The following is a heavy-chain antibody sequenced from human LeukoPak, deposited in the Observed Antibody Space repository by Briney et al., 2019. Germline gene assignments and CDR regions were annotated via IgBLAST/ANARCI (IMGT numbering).Heavy chain of an antibody. D-gene: IGHD5-12*01. CDR1: GDSISSHYW. CDR3: ARSHSGYDT. CDR2: IHHSGGA. V-gene: IGHV4-4*02. Sequence: SETLSLTCSVSGDSISSHYWWTWVRQPPGKGLEWIGEIHHSGGASYNPSLRTRVTISIDRSKNQFSLQLTSVTDADTASYYCARSHSGYDTWGQGTLVTVSS. J-gene: IGHJ4*02.